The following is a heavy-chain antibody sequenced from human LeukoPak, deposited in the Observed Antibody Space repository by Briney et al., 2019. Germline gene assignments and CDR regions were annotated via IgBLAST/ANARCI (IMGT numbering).Heavy chain of an antibody. J-gene: IGHJ4*02. Sequence: SETLSLTCAVYGGSFSGYYWSWIRQPPGKGLEWIGEINHSGSTNYNPSLKSRVTISVDTSKNQFSLKLSSVTAADTAVYYCASGWDDILTGYYKRRAFDYWGQGTLVTVSS. CDR3: ASGWDDILTGYYKRRAFDY. D-gene: IGHD3-9*01. CDR2: INHSGST. CDR1: GGSFSGYY. V-gene: IGHV4-34*01.